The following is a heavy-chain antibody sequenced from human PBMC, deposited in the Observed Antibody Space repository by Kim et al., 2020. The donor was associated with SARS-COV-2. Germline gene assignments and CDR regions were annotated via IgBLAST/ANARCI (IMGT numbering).Heavy chain of an antibody. CDR2: ISYDGSNK. CDR1: GFTFSSYA. D-gene: IGHD6-13*01. CDR3: ARDFEYSSSWSTIRGNGMDV. V-gene: IGHV3-30*04. J-gene: IGHJ6*02. Sequence: GGSLRLSCAASGFTFSSYAMHWVRQAPGKRLEWVAVISYDGSNKYYADSVKGRFTISRDNSKNTLYLQMNSLRAEDTAVYYCARDFEYSSSWSTIRGNGMDVWGQGTTVTVSS.